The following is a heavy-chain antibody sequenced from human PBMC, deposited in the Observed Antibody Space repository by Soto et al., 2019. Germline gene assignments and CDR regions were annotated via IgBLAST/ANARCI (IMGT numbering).Heavy chain of an antibody. CDR1: GFTVSSNY. Sequence: EVQLVESGGGLVQPGGSLRLSCAASGFTVSSNYMSWVRQAPGKGLEWVSVIYSGGSTYYADSVKGRFTISRDNSKNTVYLQMNSLRAEDTAVYYCARGGGDYDILTGYSYYYYYMDVWGKGTTVTVSS. V-gene: IGHV3-66*01. CDR3: ARGGGDYDILTGYSYYYYYMDV. CDR2: IYSGGST. J-gene: IGHJ6*03. D-gene: IGHD3-9*01.